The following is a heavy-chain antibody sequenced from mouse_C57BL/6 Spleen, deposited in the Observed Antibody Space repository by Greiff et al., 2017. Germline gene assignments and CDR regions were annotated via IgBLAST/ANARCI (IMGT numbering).Heavy chain of an antibody. CDR2: ISYDGSN. CDR3: ARGDWDGFAY. J-gene: IGHJ3*01. V-gene: IGHV3-6*01. D-gene: IGHD4-1*01. Sequence: VQLKESGPGLVKPSQSLSLTCSVTGYSITSGYYWNWIRQFPGNKLEWMGYISYDGSNNYNPSLKNRISITRDTSKNQFFLKLNSVTTEDTATYYCARGDWDGFAYWGQGTLVTVSA. CDR1: GYSITSGYY.